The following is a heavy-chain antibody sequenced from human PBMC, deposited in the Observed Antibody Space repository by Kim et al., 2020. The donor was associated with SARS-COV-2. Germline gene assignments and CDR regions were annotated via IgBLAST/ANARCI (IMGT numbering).Heavy chain of an antibody. CDR3: ARHGGSIFGDVSINWFDP. J-gene: IGHJ5*02. CDR2: IYSSGST. CDR1: GGSISHSTYY. V-gene: IGHV4-39*01. D-gene: IGHD3-3*01. Sequence: SETLSLTCTVSGGSISHSTYYWGWIRQPPGKGLEWIGSIYSSGSTYDNPSLKSRVTLSVDTSKNQFSLKLSSVTAADTAVYYCARHGGSIFGDVSINWFDPWGQGILVTVSS.